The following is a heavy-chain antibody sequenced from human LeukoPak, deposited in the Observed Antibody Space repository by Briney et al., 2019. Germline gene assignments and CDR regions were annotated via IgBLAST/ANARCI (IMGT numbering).Heavy chain of an antibody. D-gene: IGHD3-22*01. CDR3: AKVYDSSGYYPGPFDY. CDR1: GFTFSSYA. V-gene: IGHV3-23*01. Sequence: GGSLRLSCAASGFTFSSYAMSWVRQAPGKGLEWVSAISGSGGSTYYADSVKGRFTISRDNPKNTLYLQMNSLRAEDTAVYYCAKVYDSSGYYPGPFDYWGQGTLVTVSS. CDR2: ISGSGGST. J-gene: IGHJ4*02.